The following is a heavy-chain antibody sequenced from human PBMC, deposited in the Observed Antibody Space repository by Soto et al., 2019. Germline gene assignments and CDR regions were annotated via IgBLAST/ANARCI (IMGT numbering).Heavy chain of an antibody. D-gene: IGHD2-8*01. V-gene: IGHV3-30-3*01. Sequence: GSLRLSCAASGFTFSSYAMHWVRQAPGKGLEWVAVISYDGSNKYYADSVKGRFTISRDNSKNTLYLQMNSLRAKDTAVYYCARTSIVLMVYATIDYWGQGTLVTVSS. CDR2: ISYDGSNK. J-gene: IGHJ4*02. CDR1: GFTFSSYA. CDR3: ARTSIVLMVYATIDY.